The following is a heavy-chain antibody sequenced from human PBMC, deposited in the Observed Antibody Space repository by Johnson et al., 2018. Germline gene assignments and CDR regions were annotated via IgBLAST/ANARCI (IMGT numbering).Heavy chain of an antibody. CDR3: ARQFSSSWDKVFDY. D-gene: IGHD6-13*01. V-gene: IGHV3-30*03. Sequence: QVQLGQSGGGVVQAGRSLRLSCAASGFTFSTYGIHWVRQAPGKGLEWVAVISYDGSNKDYADSVKGRFTIARDNSKNTLYLQMNSLRAEDQGVYYCARQFSSSWDKVFDYWGQGTLVTVSS. CDR2: ISYDGSNK. J-gene: IGHJ4*02. CDR1: GFTFSTYG.